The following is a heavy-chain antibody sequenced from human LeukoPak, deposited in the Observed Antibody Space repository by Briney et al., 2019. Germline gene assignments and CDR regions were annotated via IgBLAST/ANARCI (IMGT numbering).Heavy chain of an antibody. CDR3: ARGGLANNDY. D-gene: IGHD6-19*01. CDR2: INPNSGGT. Sequence: ASVKVSCKASGYTFTGYYTHWVRQAPGQGVEWMGRINPNSGGTNYAQKFQGRVTLTRDTSISTAYMELRRLRSDDTAVYYCARGGLANNDYWGQGTLVTVSS. J-gene: IGHJ4*02. CDR1: GYTFTGYY. V-gene: IGHV1-2*06.